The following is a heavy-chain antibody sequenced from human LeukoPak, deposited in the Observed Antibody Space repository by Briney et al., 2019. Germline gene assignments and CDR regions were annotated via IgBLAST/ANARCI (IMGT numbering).Heavy chain of an antibody. J-gene: IGHJ4*02. CDR2: IHHSGNT. Sequence: KPSETQSLTCAVSGYSISSGYYWGWIRQPPGKGLEWIGSIHHSGNTYYKPSLKSRVTISVDTSKNQFSLKLSSVTAADTAVYYCARSIYCSSNSCNRFHFDYWGQGTLVTVSS. D-gene: IGHD2-2*01. V-gene: IGHV4-38-2*01. CDR1: GYSISSGYY. CDR3: ARSIYCSSNSCNRFHFDY.